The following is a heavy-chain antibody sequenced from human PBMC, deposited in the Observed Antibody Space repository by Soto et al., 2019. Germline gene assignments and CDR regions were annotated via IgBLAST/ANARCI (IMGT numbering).Heavy chain of an antibody. CDR2: IYYSGNT. J-gene: IGHJ4*02. CDR3: ARQLGLWQPLDY. CDR1: GGSMRDYY. D-gene: IGHD1-1*01. Sequence: LSLTCSVSGGSMRDYYWSWVRQSPGKGPEWIGYIYYSGNTNYNPSLKSRVTISVDMPKSLFSLKLNSVTAADTAVYYCARQLGLWQPLDYWGRGTLVTVSS. V-gene: IGHV4-59*01.